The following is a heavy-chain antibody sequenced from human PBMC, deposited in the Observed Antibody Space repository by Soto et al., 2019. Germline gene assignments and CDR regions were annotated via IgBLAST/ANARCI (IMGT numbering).Heavy chain of an antibody. D-gene: IGHD3-10*01. J-gene: IGHJ4*02. CDR1: GYSFTSYW. CDR3: ARRAYYGSGSYYEFDY. CDR2: IDPSDSST. V-gene: IGHV5-10-1*01. Sequence: GESLKISCKGSGYSFTSYWISWVRQMPVKGLVWMGRIDPSDSSTNYSPSFQGHVTISAAKSISTAYLQWSSLKASDTAMYYCARRAYYGSGSYYEFDYWGQGTLVTVSS.